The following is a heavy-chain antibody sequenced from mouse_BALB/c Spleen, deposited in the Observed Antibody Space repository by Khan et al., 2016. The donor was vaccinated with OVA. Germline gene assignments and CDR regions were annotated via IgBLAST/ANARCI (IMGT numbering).Heavy chain of an antibody. J-gene: IGHJ2*01. CDR1: GFTFSSYA. Sequence: EVELVESGGGLVKPGGSLKLSCAASGFTFSSYALSWVRQTPEKRLEWVATISSGGSYTYYPGSVKGRFNISRDNARNTLYLQMSSLRSEDTAMYYCARTPGYYGSNYFDYWGQGSTLTVSS. CDR2: ISSGGSYT. D-gene: IGHD1-1*01. CDR3: ARTPGYYGSNYFDY. V-gene: IGHV5-9-3*01.